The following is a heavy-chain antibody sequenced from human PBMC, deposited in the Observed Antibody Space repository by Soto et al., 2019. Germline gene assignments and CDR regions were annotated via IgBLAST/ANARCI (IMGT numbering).Heavy chain of an antibody. Sequence: EAQLVEPGGGLVQPGGSLRLSCAASGFTVSTKYMSWVRQAPGKGLEWVSVIYSGGSTFYADSVRGRFTISRDNSKNTVNLQMNSLRAEDTAVYYCARDPWAADYWGQGTLVTVSS. V-gene: IGHV3-66*01. CDR2: IYSGGST. CDR1: GFTVSTKY. J-gene: IGHJ4*02. CDR3: ARDPWAADY. D-gene: IGHD3-16*01.